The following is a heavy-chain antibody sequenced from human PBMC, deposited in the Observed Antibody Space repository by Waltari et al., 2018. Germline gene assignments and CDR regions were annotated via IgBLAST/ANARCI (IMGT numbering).Heavy chain of an antibody. V-gene: IGHV3-7*01. CDR2: IMADGREE. D-gene: IGHD3-22*01. J-gene: IGHJ3*02. CDR3: VRDQWFAFDI. CDR1: GFPLSNYW. Sequence: EVQLVESGGGLVQPGGSLRLSCAASGFPLSNYWMSWVGQAPGKGLEWVANIMADGREEYYVDSVRGRFTISRDNAKNSLYLQMNSLRPEDTAVYYCVRDQWFAFDIWGQGTMVTVSS.